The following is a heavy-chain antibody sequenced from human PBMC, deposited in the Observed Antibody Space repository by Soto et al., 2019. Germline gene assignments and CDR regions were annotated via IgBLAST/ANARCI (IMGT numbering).Heavy chain of an antibody. V-gene: IGHV1-69*13. CDR1: GGTFSKYA. CDR2: TIPMFGTP. Sequence: SVKVSCKASGGTFSKYAFSWVRQAPGQGLEWLGGTIPMFGTPNYAQKFQGRVAISADESTATVYMELSRLRSEDTAVYFCARPLRDRNYYYGMAVWGQGTTVTVSS. D-gene: IGHD3-22*01. CDR3: ARPLRDRNYYYGMAV. J-gene: IGHJ6*02.